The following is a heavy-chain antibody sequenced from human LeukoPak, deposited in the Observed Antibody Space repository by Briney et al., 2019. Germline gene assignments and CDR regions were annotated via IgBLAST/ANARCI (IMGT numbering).Heavy chain of an antibody. Sequence: GGSLRLSCVVSGFTYSSYWMSWVRQAPGKGLEWVANIKQDGSEKYYVDSVKGRFTISRDNAKNSLYLQMNSMRAEDTAVYYCARVSYGGNDAFDIWGQGKMVTVSS. V-gene: IGHV3-7*01. CDR2: IKQDGSEK. D-gene: IGHD4-23*01. J-gene: IGHJ3*02. CDR1: GFTYSSYW. CDR3: ARVSYGGNDAFDI.